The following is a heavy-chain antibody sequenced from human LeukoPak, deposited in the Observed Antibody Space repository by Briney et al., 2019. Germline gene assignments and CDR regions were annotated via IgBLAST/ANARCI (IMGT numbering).Heavy chain of an antibody. CDR1: GFTVSSNY. J-gene: IGHJ4*02. Sequence: PGGSLRLSCAASGFTVSSNYMSWVRQAPGKGLEWVSVIYSGGSTYYADSVKGRFTISGDNSKNTLHLQMNSLRVEDTAVYYCARDARDYGGYYFDSWGQGTRVTVSP. V-gene: IGHV3-53*05. D-gene: IGHD4-17*01. CDR3: ARDARDYGGYYFDS. CDR2: IYSGGST.